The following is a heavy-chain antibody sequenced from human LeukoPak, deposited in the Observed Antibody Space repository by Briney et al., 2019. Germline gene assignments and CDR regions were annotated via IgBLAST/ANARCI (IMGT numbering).Heavy chain of an antibody. CDR3: AKDLVGSLPGYYFDY. CDR2: ISWNSGSI. D-gene: IGHD1-26*01. Sequence: GGSLRLSCAASGFTFDDYAMHWVRQAPGKGLEWVSGISWNSGSIGYADSVKGRFTISRDNAKNSLYLQMNSLRAEDTALYYCAKDLVGSLPGYYFDYWGQGTLVTVSS. CDR1: GFTFDDYA. V-gene: IGHV3-9*01. J-gene: IGHJ4*02.